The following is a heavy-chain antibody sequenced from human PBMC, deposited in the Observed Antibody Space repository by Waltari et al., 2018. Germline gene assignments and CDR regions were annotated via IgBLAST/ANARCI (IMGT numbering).Heavy chain of an antibody. CDR2: ISSSSLYM. J-gene: IGHJ4*02. CDR1: GFTFSTYS. V-gene: IGHV3-21*01. Sequence: EVQLVASGGGLVKAGGSLRLSCAAFGFTFSTYSMNWVRQAPGKGLECVSSISSSSLYMSYADSVKGRVTISRDNDKNSLYLQMNSLRVEDTAVYYCARSSTTVTTFGWGQGTQVTVSS. D-gene: IGHD4-17*01. CDR3: ARSSTTVTTFG.